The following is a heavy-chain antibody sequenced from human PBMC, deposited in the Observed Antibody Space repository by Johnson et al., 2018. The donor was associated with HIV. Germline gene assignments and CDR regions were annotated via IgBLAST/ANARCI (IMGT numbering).Heavy chain of an antibody. D-gene: IGHD3-10*01. V-gene: IGHV3-13*01. CDR1: GFTFSDYD. CDR2: IGTTGDT. J-gene: IGHJ3*02. Sequence: EVQLVESGGGLVQAGGSLRLSCIASGFTFSDYDMHWVRQTTEKRLEWVSAIGTTGDTYYPYSVKGRFTISRENANNSLYLQMNSLTAGDTAVYFCVRVGSGRYYSRDAFDIWGQGTLVTVSS. CDR3: VRVGSGRYYSRDAFDI.